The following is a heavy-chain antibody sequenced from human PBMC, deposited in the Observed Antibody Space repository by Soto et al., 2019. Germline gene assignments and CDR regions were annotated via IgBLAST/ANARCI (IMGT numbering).Heavy chain of an antibody. CDR2: INHSGST. V-gene: IGHV4-34*01. D-gene: IGHD3-3*01. Sequence: SETLSLSCAVYGGSFSGYYWSWIRQPPGKGLEWIGEINHSGSTNYNPSLKSRVTISVDTSKNQFSLKLSSVTAADTAVYYCASCPPYDFWSGSRPSSYSYYGMDGWGQGTTVTVS. J-gene: IGHJ6*02. CDR1: GGSFSGYY. CDR3: ASCPPYDFWSGSRPSSYSYYGMDG.